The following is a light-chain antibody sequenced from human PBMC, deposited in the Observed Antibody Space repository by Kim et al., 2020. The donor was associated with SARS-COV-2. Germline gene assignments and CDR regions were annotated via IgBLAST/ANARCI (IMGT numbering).Light chain of an antibody. Sequence: QSVLTQPPSASGTPGQRVTVSCSGSSPNIGSNYVYWYQQLPGTAPKLLIYRHNQRPSGVPDRFSGSTSGTSASLAISGLRSEDEADYYCAAWDDSLSGPVFGGGTKVTVL. J-gene: IGLJ2*01. CDR1: SPNIGSNY. V-gene: IGLV1-47*01. CDR2: RHN. CDR3: AAWDDSLSGPV.